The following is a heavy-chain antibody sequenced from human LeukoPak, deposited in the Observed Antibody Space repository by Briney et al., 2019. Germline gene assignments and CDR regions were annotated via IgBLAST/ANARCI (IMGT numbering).Heavy chain of an antibody. CDR3: ARDRVVVVPAATRSSHYYYYGMDV. Sequence: GASVKVSCKASGYTFTGYYMHWVRQAPGQGLEWMGWINPNSGGTNYAQKFQGRVTMTRDTSISTAYMELSRLRSDDTAVYYCARDRVVVVPAATRSSHYYYYGMDVWGQETTVTVSS. CDR2: INPNSGGT. V-gene: IGHV1-2*02. D-gene: IGHD2-2*01. CDR1: GYTFTGYY. J-gene: IGHJ6*02.